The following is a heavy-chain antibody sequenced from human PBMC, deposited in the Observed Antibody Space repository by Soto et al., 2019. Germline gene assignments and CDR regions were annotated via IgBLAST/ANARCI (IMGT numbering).Heavy chain of an antibody. CDR3: AKAPTFTIFGVVRGRGIWFDP. J-gene: IGHJ5*02. CDR2: ISGSGGST. D-gene: IGHD3-3*01. Sequence: GGSLRLSCAASGFTFSSYAMSWVRQAPGKGLEWVSAISGSGGSTYYADSVKGRFTISRDNSKNTLYLQMNSLRAEDTAVYYWAKAPTFTIFGVVRGRGIWFDPWGQGTLVTVSS. CDR1: GFTFSSYA. V-gene: IGHV3-23*01.